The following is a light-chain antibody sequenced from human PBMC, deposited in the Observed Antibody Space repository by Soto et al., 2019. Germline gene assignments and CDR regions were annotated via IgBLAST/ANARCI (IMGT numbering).Light chain of an antibody. Sequence: QSVLTQPPSMSRAPGQSVTISFTGSSSNIGAGYDVHWYQQLPETAPKLHIQGNSNRPSGVPDRFSGSKSGTSATLAITGLPAEYEADYCWQAYDSSLSAVVFGGGTKVTVL. V-gene: IGLV1-40*01. CDR3: QAYDSSLSAVV. J-gene: IGLJ2*01. CDR1: SSNIGAGYD. CDR2: GNS.